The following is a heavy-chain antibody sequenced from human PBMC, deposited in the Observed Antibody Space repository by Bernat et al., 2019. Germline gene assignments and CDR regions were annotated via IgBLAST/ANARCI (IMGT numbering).Heavy chain of an antibody. CDR2: IIPIFGTA. V-gene: IGHV1-69*06. CDR1: GGTFSSYA. J-gene: IGHJ6*02. CDR3: ARDQEGSSGGYYGMDV. Sequence: QVQLVQSGAEVKKPGSSVKVSCKASGGTFSSYAISWVRQAPGQGLEWMGGIIPIFGTANYAQTCQGRVTITADKSTSTAFMELSSLRSEDTAVYYCARDQEGSSGGYYGMDVWGQGTTVTVSS. D-gene: IGHD2-15*01.